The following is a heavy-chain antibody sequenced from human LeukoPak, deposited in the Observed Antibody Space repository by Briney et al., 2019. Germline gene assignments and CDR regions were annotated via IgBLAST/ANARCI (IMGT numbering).Heavy chain of an antibody. V-gene: IGHV3-48*02. CDR3: ARDRYYYDSSGYYHDAFDI. CDR2: ISSSSSTI. J-gene: IGHJ3*02. Sequence: GGSLRLSCAASGFTFSSYSMNWVRQAPGKGLEWVSYISSSSSTIYYAASVKGRFTISRDNAKNSLYLQMNSLRDEDTAVYYCARDRYYYDSSGYYHDAFDIWGQGTMVTVSS. CDR1: GFTFSSYS. D-gene: IGHD3-22*01.